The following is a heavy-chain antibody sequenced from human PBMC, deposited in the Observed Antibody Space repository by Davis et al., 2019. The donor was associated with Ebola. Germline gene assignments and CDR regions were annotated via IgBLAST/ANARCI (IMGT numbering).Heavy chain of an antibody. CDR2: IFSNDEK. D-gene: IGHD3-16*02. Sequence: SGPPLVKPTETLTLTCTVSGFSLSNARMGVSWIRQPPGKALEWLAHIFSNDEKSYSTSLKSRLTISKDTSKSQVVLTMTNMDPVDTATYYCARIRPYDYVWGSYRYTTAFDIWGQGTMVTVSS. CDR3: ARIRPYDYVWGSYRYTTAFDI. CDR1: GFSLSNARMG. J-gene: IGHJ3*02. V-gene: IGHV2-26*01.